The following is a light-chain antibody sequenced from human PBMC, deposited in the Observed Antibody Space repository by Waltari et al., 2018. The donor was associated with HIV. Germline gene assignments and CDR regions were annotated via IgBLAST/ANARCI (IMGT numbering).Light chain of an antibody. CDR3: CSYADKYTWV. J-gene: IGLJ3*02. CDR1: SSAVGDSNY. Sequence: QSALTQPRSVSGSPGQSVTISCTGTSSAVGDSNYVPWYQQHQGKAPKLMIFDVNKRPSGVPDRFSGSKSGNTASLTISGLQAEDEADYYCCSYADKYTWVFGGGTKLTVL. V-gene: IGLV2-11*01. CDR2: DVN.